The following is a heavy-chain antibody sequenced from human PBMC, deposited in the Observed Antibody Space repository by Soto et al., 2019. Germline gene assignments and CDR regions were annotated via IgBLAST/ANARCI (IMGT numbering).Heavy chain of an antibody. CDR2: ISYDGSNK. CDR1: GFTFSSYG. V-gene: IGHV3-30*18. J-gene: IGHJ4*02. D-gene: IGHD1-1*01. CDR3: AKTPSTTGRGCFDY. Sequence: QVQLVESGGGVVQPGRSLRLSCAASGFTFSSYGMHWVRQAPGKGLEWVAVISYDGSNKYYADSVKGRFTISRDNSKNRLYLQMNSLRAEDTAVYYCAKTPSTTGRGCFDYWGQGTLVTVSS.